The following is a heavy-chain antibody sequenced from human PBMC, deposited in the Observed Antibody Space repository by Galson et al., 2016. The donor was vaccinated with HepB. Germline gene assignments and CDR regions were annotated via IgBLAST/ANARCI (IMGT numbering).Heavy chain of an antibody. D-gene: IGHD7-27*01. V-gene: IGHV6-1*01. CDR3: ARSYLLGRGFGW. Sequence: CAISGDSVSNNNAGWYWIRQSPSRGLECLGRTFYRSNWQSDYAESVRSRITIDADTSRNQFSLHLNSVTPEDTGVYYCARSYLLGRGFGWWGQGTLVTVSS. CDR2: TFYRSNWQS. J-gene: IGHJ4*02. CDR1: GDSVSNNNAG.